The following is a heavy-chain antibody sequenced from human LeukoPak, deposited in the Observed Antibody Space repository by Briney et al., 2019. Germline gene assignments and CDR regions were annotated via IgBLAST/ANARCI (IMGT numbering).Heavy chain of an antibody. Sequence: SVKVSCTPSEPPYTAYYINGVSQSPGQGLEWMGWINPNSGGTNYGQKFQGRVTMTRDTSISTAYMELSRLTSDDTAVYYCARFAIADDYWGQGTLVTVSS. D-gene: IGHD2/OR15-2a*01. CDR2: INPNSGGT. CDR3: ARFAIADDY. J-gene: IGHJ4*02. CDR1: EPPYTAYY. V-gene: IGHV1-2*02.